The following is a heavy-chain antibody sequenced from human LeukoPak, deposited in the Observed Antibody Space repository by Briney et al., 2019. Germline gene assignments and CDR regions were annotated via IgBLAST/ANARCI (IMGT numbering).Heavy chain of an antibody. Sequence: ASVKVSCKASGGTFSSYAISWVRQAPGQGLEWMGGIIPIFGTANYAQKFQGRVTITADESTSTAYMELSSLRSEDTAVYYCATRRYSYEGHLYFDYWGQGTLVTVSS. D-gene: IGHD5-18*01. CDR1: GGTFSSYA. V-gene: IGHV1-69*13. J-gene: IGHJ4*02. CDR3: ATRRYSYEGHLYFDY. CDR2: IIPIFGTA.